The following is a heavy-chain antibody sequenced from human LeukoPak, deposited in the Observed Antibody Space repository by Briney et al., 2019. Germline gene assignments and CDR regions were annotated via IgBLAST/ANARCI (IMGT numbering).Heavy chain of an antibody. CDR2: INPNSGGT. CDR3: ARSGIAAAGVLDY. J-gene: IGHJ4*02. CDR1: GYTFTGYY. D-gene: IGHD6-13*01. Sequence: GASVKVSCKASGYTFTGYYMHWVRQAPGQGLEWMGWINPNSGGTNYAQKFQGRATMTRDTSISTAYMELSRLRSDDTAVYYCARSGIAAAGVLDYWGQGTLVTVSS. V-gene: IGHV1-2*02.